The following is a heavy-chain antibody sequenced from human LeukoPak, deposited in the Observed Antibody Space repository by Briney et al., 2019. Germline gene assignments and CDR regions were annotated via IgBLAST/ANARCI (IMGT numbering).Heavy chain of an antibody. V-gene: IGHV3-23*01. CDR2: ITRSAITT. J-gene: IGHJ4*02. CDR1: GFTFNSYA. CDR3: AKDQGDYNYFDY. Sequence: GGSLRLSCAASGFTFNSYAMSWVRQAPGKGLEWVSAITRSAITTYYADSVKGRSTISRDISKNTLYLQMNSLRAEDTAVYYCAKDQGDYNYFDYWGQGTLVTVSS. D-gene: IGHD4-17*01.